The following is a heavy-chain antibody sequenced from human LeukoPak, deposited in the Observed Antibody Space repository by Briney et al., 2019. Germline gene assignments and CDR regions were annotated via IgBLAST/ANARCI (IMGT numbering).Heavy chain of an antibody. Sequence: SETLSLTCAVSGYSISSGYYWGWIRQPPGKELEWIGSIYRSGSTYYNPSLKSRVTISVDTSKNQFSLKLSSVTAADTAVYYCARLRTMIGVGYWGQGTLVTVSS. J-gene: IGHJ4*02. CDR3: ARLRTMIGVGY. D-gene: IGHD3-22*01. CDR1: GYSISSGYY. CDR2: IYRSGST. V-gene: IGHV4-38-2*01.